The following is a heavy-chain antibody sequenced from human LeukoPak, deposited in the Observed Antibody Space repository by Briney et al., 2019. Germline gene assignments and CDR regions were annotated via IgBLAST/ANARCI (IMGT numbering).Heavy chain of an antibody. CDR2: ISYDGNNK. D-gene: IGHD3-10*01. Sequence: AGGSLRLSCAASGFTFSSYGMHWVRQAPGKGLEWVAVISYDGNNKYYADSVKGRFTISRDNSKNTLYVQMNSLRVDDTVVYYCAKESYYSGSYFDYWGQGTLVTVSS. V-gene: IGHV3-30*18. J-gene: IGHJ4*02. CDR3: AKESYYSGSYFDY. CDR1: GFTFSSYG.